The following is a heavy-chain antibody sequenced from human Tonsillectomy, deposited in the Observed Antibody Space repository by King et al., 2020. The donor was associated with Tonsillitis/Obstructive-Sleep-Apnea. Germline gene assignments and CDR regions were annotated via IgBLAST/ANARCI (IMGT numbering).Heavy chain of an antibody. CDR2: ISYDGSNK. V-gene: IGHV3-30*04. J-gene: IGHJ4*02. CDR3: ASGDGVGHTSLDY. Sequence: VQLVESGGGVVQPGRSLRLSCAASGFTFSRYAIHWVRQAPGKGRKWVAVISYDGSNKNYADSVKGRFTIPRNDSKKTLSLHMNSLATEDTGGNYCASGDGVGHTSLDYWGQGTLVTVSS. CDR1: GFTFSRYA. D-gene: IGHD1-26*01.